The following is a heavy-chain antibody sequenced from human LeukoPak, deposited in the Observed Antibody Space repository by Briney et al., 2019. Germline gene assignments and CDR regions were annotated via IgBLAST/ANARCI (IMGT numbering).Heavy chain of an antibody. V-gene: IGHV3-30-3*01. J-gene: IGHJ4*02. CDR3: ARDWPKELPDY. Sequence: PGGSLRLSCAASGFTFSSYAMHWVRQAPGKGLEWVAVISYDGSNKYYADSVKGRFTISRDNSKNTLYLQMNSLRAEDTAVYYCARDWPKELPDYWGQGTLVTVS. CDR1: GFTFSSYA. CDR2: ISYDGSNK. D-gene: IGHD1-26*01.